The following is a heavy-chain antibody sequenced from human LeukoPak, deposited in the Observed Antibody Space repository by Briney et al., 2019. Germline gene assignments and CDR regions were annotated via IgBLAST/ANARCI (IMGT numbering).Heavy chain of an antibody. Sequence: ASVKVSCKASGGTFSSYAISWVRQAPGQGLEWMGGIIPIFGTANYAQKFQGRVTITADESTSTAYMELSSLRSEDTAVYYCARNDCSSTSCYMDAFDIWGQGTMVTVSS. CDR1: GGTFSSYA. CDR3: ARNDCSSTSCYMDAFDI. J-gene: IGHJ3*02. CDR2: IIPIFGTA. D-gene: IGHD2-2*02. V-gene: IGHV1-69*01.